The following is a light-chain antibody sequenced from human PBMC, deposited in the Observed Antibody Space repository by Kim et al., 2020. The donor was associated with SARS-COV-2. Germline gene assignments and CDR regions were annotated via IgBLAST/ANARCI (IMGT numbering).Light chain of an antibody. CDR3: NSRDSNDNVV. V-gene: IGLV3-19*01. CDR1: SLRSYY. Sequence: SSELTQDPAVSVALGQTVRITCQGDSLRSYYATWYQQKTGQAPILVIYGKNNRPSGIPDRFFGSSSGNTASLTITGTQEGDEADYYCNSRDSNDNVVFGG. J-gene: IGLJ2*01. CDR2: GKN.